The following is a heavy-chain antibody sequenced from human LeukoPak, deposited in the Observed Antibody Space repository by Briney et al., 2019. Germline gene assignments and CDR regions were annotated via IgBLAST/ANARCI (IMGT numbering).Heavy chain of an antibody. V-gene: IGHV5-51*01. CDR2: INPGDSDT. CDR1: GYSFARYW. D-gene: IGHD6-13*01. Sequence: GESLKISCEGSGYSFARYWIGWVRQMPGKGLEWMGIINPGDSDTGYSPSFQGQVTISADKSIRTAYLQWSSLKASDTAMYYCARRSSSYPFDYWGQGTLVTVSS. J-gene: IGHJ4*02. CDR3: ARRSSSYPFDY.